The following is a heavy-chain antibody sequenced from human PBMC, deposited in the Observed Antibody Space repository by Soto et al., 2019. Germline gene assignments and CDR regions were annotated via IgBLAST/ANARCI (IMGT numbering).Heavy chain of an antibody. D-gene: IGHD2-21*02. Sequence: PSETLSLTCAVSGGSISSTNHYWGWIRQPPGKGLEWIGTIYYSGTTYYHPSLKSRVTISVDTSKNQFSLKLSSVTAADTAVYYCARDLWGYCGTACYPLDVWGQGTTVTASS. CDR2: IYYSGTT. J-gene: IGHJ6*02. CDR1: GGSISSTNHY. CDR3: ARDLWGYCGTACYPLDV. V-gene: IGHV4-39*02.